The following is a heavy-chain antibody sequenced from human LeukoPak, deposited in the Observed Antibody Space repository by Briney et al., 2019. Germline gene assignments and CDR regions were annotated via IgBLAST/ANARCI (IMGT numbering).Heavy chain of an antibody. Sequence: SETLSLTCTVSGGSISSGSYYWSWIRQPAGKGLEWIGRIYTSGSTNYNPSLKSRVTMSVDTSSNQFSLKLSSVTAADTAVYYCAREAFYGGIDYWGQGTLVTVSS. CDR3: AREAFYGGIDY. CDR1: GGSISSGSYY. CDR2: IYTSGST. J-gene: IGHJ4*02. D-gene: IGHD4-23*01. V-gene: IGHV4-61*02.